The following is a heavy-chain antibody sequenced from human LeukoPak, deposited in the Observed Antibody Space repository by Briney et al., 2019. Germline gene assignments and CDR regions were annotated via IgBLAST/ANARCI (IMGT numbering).Heavy chain of an antibody. Sequence: SGPTLVNPTQPLTLTCTFSGFSLSTSGVGVGWIRRPPGKALEWLALIYWDDDKRYSPSLKSGLTITKDTSKNQVVLTMTNMDPVDTATYYCARRWGSGSHDVFDIWGQGTMVTVSS. CDR3: ARRWGSGSHDVFDI. CDR1: GFSLSTSGVG. D-gene: IGHD3-10*01. J-gene: IGHJ3*02. V-gene: IGHV2-5*02. CDR2: IYWDDDK.